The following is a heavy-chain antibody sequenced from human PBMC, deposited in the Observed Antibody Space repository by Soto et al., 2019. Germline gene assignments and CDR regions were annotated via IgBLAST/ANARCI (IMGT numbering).Heavy chain of an antibody. CDR3: AREEGHDAFDI. CDR2: ISSSGSTI. Sequence: GSLRLSCAASGFTFSSYEMNWVRQAPGKGLEWVSYISSSGSTIYYADSVKGRFTISRDNAKNSLYLQMNSLRAEDTAVYYCAREEGHDAFDIWGQGTMVTVSS. V-gene: IGHV3-48*03. CDR1: GFTFSSYE. J-gene: IGHJ3*02.